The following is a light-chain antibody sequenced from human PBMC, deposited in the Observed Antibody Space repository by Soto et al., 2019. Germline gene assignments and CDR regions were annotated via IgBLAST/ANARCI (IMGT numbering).Light chain of an antibody. CDR2: VERSGRY. CDR3: ESWDSSNHVV. J-gene: IGLJ2*01. Sequence: QPVLTQSSSASASLGSSVKLTCTLSSGYSTYTIAWHQQQPGKAPRYLMKVERSGRYNKGSGAPDRFSGFSSEADRHLTISSLQYEEEADYYCESWDSSNHVVFGGGTQLTVL. V-gene: IGLV4-60*02. CDR1: SGYSTYT.